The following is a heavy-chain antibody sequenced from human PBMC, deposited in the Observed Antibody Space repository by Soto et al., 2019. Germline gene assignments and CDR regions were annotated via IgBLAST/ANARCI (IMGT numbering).Heavy chain of an antibody. Sequence: QVQLVQSGAEVKKPGASVKVSCKASGYTFTSYGISWVRQAPGQGLEWMGWISAYNGNTNYAQKLQGRVTMTTDTPTSTDXMELRSLRSDDTAVYYCARDAAYYYDSSGPDAFDIWGQGTMVTVSS. CDR2: ISAYNGNT. D-gene: IGHD3-22*01. J-gene: IGHJ3*02. CDR1: GYTFTSYG. V-gene: IGHV1-18*01. CDR3: ARDAAYYYDSSGPDAFDI.